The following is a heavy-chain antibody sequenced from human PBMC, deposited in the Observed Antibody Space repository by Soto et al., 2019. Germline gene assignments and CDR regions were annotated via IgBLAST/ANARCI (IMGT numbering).Heavy chain of an antibody. Sequence: GGSLRLSCAASGFNFNSYAMHWVRQAPGKGLEWVAVISYDGSNEFYGDSVKGRFTISRDNSKSTLYLQMNSLRAEDTAVYYCAKSLGELSSRRNYYYYYGMDVWGQGTTVTVSS. CDR2: ISYDGSNE. D-gene: IGHD3-16*02. CDR1: GFNFNSYA. V-gene: IGHV3-30*18. J-gene: IGHJ6*02. CDR3: AKSLGELSSRRNYYYYYGMDV.